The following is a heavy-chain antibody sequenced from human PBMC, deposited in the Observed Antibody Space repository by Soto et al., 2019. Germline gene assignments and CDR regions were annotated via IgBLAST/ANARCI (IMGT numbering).Heavy chain of an antibody. CDR3: ARVEAEQWLIRRTGAFDI. V-gene: IGHV6-1*01. J-gene: IGHJ3*02. D-gene: IGHD6-19*01. CDR1: GDSVSSNSAA. Sequence: SQTLSLTCAISGDSVSSNSAAWNWIRQSPSRGLEWLGRTYYRSKWYNDYAVSVKSRITINPDTSKNQFSLQLNSVTPEDTAVDYCARVEAEQWLIRRTGAFDIWGQGTMVTVSS. CDR2: TYYRSKWYN.